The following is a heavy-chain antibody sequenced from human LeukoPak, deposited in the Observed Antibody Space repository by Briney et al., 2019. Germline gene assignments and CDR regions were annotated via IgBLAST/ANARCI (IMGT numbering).Heavy chain of an antibody. V-gene: IGHV3-30*18. CDR2: ISSDEHNK. CDR1: AFTFSSYG. J-gene: IGHJ4*01. CDR3: AKDHNKTWYYFGY. Sequence: GKSLRRFCAASAFTFSSYGMHWVRQAPGKGVEGVAVISSDEHNKYYPDAGTSRYTNTRDNDKNTLYLQKASLRAEDTALYFCAKDHNKTWYYFGYLGQGTLVTVSS. D-gene: IGHD1-14*01.